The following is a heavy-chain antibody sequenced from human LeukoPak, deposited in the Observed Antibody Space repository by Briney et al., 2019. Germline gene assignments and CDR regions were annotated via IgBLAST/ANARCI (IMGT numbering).Heavy chain of an antibody. CDR2: IYHSGST. CDR1: GYSISSGYY. Sequence: SETLSLTCAVSGYSISSGYYWGWIRQPPGKGLEWIGCIYHSGSTYYNPSLKSRVTISVDTSKNQFSLKLSSVTAADTAVYYCARGGQQLRYFQHWGQGTLVTVSS. V-gene: IGHV4-38-2*01. CDR3: ARGGQQLRYFQH. J-gene: IGHJ1*01. D-gene: IGHD6-13*01.